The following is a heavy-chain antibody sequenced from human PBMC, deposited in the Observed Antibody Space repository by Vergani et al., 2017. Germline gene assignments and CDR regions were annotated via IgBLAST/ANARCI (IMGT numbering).Heavy chain of an antibody. D-gene: IGHD2-8*01. CDR1: GFTFSDYF. J-gene: IGHJ4*02. V-gene: IGHV3-11*01. Sequence: QVHLVDSGGGLVKPGGSLRLSCAASGFTFSDYFMTWIRQAPGKGLEWLSYISPSGATIYYADSLKGRFTISRDNAKKSLFLEMKGLRTEDTAIYYCARATCSNGVCTSRDFFDNWGQGTLVTVSS. CDR2: ISPSGATI. CDR3: ARATCSNGVCTSRDFFDN.